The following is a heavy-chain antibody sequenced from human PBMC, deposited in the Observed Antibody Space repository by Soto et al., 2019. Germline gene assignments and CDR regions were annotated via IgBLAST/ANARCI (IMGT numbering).Heavy chain of an antibody. CDR2: IDPRSGGT. V-gene: IGHV1-2*02. J-gene: IGHJ4*02. CDR1: GYPFTTYY. CDR3: ATDDYGIFPY. Sequence: HVQLVQSGTEVKKPGASVRVSCMDSGYPFTTYYIHWVRQAPGQGLEWMGWIDPRSGGTVYEQKFQGRVTMTRDTSISTVYMVLRGLTSDDAALYYCATDDYGIFPYWGQGSVVTVSS. D-gene: IGHD3-10*01.